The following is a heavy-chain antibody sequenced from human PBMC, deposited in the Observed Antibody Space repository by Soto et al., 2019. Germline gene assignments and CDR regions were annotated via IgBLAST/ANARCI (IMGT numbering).Heavy chain of an antibody. D-gene: IGHD2-2*01. CDR3: AREGRNIVVVPAAHYYYGMDV. V-gene: IGHV3-11*05. J-gene: IGHJ6*02. Sequence: QVQLVESGGGLVKPGGSLRLSCAASGFTFSDYYMSWIRQAPGKGLEWVSYISSSSSYTNYADSVKGRFTISRDNAKNXLXLXXNSLRAEDTAVYYCAREGRNIVVVPAAHYYYGMDVWGQGTTVTVSS. CDR2: ISSSSSYT. CDR1: GFTFSDYY.